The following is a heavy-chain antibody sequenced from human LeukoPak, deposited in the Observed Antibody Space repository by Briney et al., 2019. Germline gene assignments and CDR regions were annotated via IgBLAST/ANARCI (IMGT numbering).Heavy chain of an antibody. CDR1: GFTFSSSG. D-gene: IGHD5-18*01. Sequence: GGSLRLSCAASGFTFSSSGMHWVRQAPGKGLEWVTFVRYDEINKYYADSVKGRFTISRDNSKNTLFLQMNSLRPDDTAVYYCAKDRLSGYSYGYSFDYWGQGTLVTVSS. V-gene: IGHV3-30*02. CDR3: AKDRLSGYSYGYSFDY. CDR2: VRYDEINK. J-gene: IGHJ4*02.